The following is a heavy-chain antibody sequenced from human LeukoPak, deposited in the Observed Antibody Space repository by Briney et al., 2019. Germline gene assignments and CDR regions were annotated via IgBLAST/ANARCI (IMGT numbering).Heavy chain of an antibody. J-gene: IGHJ4*02. CDR2: IYSGGST. D-gene: IGHD5/OR15-5a*01. Sequence: GGSLRLSCAESGFTVSSNYMSWVRQAPGKGLEWVSVIYSGGSTYYADSVRGRFTVSRDNSKNTLHLQMNSLRAEDTAVYYCARDVYTRNPFDYWGQGTLVTVSS. V-gene: IGHV3-66*01. CDR3: ARDVYTRNPFDY. CDR1: GFTVSSNY.